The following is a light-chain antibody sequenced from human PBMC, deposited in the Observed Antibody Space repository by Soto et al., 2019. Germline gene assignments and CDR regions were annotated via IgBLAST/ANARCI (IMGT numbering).Light chain of an antibody. J-gene: IGKJ3*01. Sequence: EIVLTQSPAPLSLSPGERATLSCRASQSISSYLAWSQQKPDQAPRLLIYDASNRATGIPARFSGSGSGTDFTLTISSLEPEDFAVYYCHQRSTWPFTFGPGTKVDIK. CDR1: QSISSY. CDR3: HQRSTWPFT. CDR2: DAS. V-gene: IGKV3-11*01.